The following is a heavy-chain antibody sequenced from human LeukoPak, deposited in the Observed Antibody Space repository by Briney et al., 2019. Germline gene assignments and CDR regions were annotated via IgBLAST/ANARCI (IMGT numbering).Heavy chain of an antibody. Sequence: GASVKVSCKASGYTFTGYYMHWVRQAPGQGLEWMGWINPNSGGTNYAQKFQGRVTMTRDTSISTAYMELSRLRSDDTAVYYCARGVGDYDSSGYYWDWYFDLWGRGTLVTVSS. CDR2: INPNSGGT. CDR1: GYTFTGYY. D-gene: IGHD3-22*01. CDR3: ARGVGDYDSSGYYWDWYFDL. V-gene: IGHV1-2*02. J-gene: IGHJ2*01.